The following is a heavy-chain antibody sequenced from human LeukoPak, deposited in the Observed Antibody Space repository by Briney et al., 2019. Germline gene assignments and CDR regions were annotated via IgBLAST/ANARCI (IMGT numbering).Heavy chain of an antibody. D-gene: IGHD5-24*01. CDR2: ISGSGDST. CDR1: GFTFSTYA. J-gene: IGHJ4*02. V-gene: IGHV3-23*01. CDR3: AKDRDFDC. Sequence: GGSLRLSCAASGFTFSTYAMSWLRQAPGKGLEWVSAISGSGDSTYYADSVKGRFTISRDNSKNTLYLQMNSLRAEDTAVYNCAKDRDFDCWGQGTLVTVSS.